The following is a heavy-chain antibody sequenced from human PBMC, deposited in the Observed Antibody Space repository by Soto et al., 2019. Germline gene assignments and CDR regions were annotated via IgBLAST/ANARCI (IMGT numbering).Heavy chain of an antibody. Sequence: LETLSLTCTVSGGSIRSYYWSWIRQPPGKGLEWIGEINHSGSTKYNPSLKSRVTISVDTSKNQFSLKLSSVTAADTAVYYCARVLAEAAAVDYWGQGTLVTVSS. CDR1: GGSIRSYY. V-gene: IGHV4-34*01. CDR3: ARVLAEAAAVDY. CDR2: INHSGST. D-gene: IGHD6-13*01. J-gene: IGHJ4*02.